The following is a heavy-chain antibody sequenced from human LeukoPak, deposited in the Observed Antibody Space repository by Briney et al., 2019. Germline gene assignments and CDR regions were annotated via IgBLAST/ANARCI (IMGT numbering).Heavy chain of an antibody. CDR1: GFTFITNA. D-gene: IGHD1-1*01. J-gene: IGHJ4*02. CDR2: ISASGDST. Sequence: GGSLRLSCAASGFTFITNAMSWVRQAPGKGLEWVSGISASGDSTYYADSVKGRFTISRDNSKRTLYLQMNGLRAEDTAVYYCAKSDEWKPTRHDYWGQGTLVTVSS. V-gene: IGHV3-23*01. CDR3: AKSDEWKPTRHDY.